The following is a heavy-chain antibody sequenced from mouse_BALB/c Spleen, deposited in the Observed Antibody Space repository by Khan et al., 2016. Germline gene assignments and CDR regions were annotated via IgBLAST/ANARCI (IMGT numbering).Heavy chain of an antibody. CDR3: AMHYLYAMDY. CDR1: GYSFTSYW. Sequence: QVQLQQSGPQLVRPGASVKISCKASGYSFTSYWMHWVKQRPGQGLEWIGMIDPSDSETRLNQKFKDKATLTVDKSSSTAYMQLSSPTSEDSAVYYCAMHYLYAMDYWGQGTSVTVSS. D-gene: IGHD1-2*01. CDR2: IDPSDSET. V-gene: IGHV1-74*01. J-gene: IGHJ4*01.